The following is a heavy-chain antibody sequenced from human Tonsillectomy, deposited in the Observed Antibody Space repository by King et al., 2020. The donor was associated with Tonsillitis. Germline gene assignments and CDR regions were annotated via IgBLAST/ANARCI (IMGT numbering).Heavy chain of an antibody. J-gene: IGHJ4*02. Sequence: VQLQQWGAGLLKPSETLSLTCAVYGGSVSGYYWSWIRQPPGKGLEWIGEIRHSGSTNSNPSLKSRVTISVDTSKNQFSLKLSSVTAADTAVYYCARRFYDFWSGSAEDYWGQGTLVTVSS. CDR3: ARRFYDFWSGSAEDY. V-gene: IGHV4-34*01. D-gene: IGHD3-3*01. CDR2: IRHSGST. CDR1: GGSVSGYY.